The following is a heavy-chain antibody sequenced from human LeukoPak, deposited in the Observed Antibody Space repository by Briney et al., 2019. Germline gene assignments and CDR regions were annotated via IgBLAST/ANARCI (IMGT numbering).Heavy chain of an antibody. CDR3: ARLIEGAPADH. J-gene: IGHJ4*02. CDR1: GGSISSSSYY. D-gene: IGHD1-26*01. V-gene: IGHV4-39*01. Sequence: SETLSLTCTVSGGSISSSSYYWGWIRQPPGKGLEWIGSIYYRGNTYYNPSLKSRITISVDTSKNQFSLKVNSVTAADTAVYFCARLIEGAPADHWGQGTLVTVSS. CDR2: IYYRGNT.